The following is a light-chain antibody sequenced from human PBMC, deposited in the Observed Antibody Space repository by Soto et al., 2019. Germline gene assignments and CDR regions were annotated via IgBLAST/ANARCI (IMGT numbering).Light chain of an antibody. V-gene: IGKV1-5*01. CDR2: DAS. CDR1: QSISSW. Sequence: IQMTQSTSTLSASVGDRVTITCLASQSISSWLAWYQQKPGKAPKLLIYDASSLESGVPSRFSGSGSGTDFTLTVSRLEPEDFAVYYCQHYGSSPRLTLGGGSKVDI. J-gene: IGKJ4*01. CDR3: QHYGSSPRLT.